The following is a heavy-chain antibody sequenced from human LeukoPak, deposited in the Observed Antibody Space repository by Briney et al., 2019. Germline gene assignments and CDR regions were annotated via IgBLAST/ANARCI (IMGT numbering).Heavy chain of an antibody. D-gene: IGHD3-10*01. V-gene: IGHV3-7*01. CDR2: INQDDSQI. Sequence: GGSLRLSCAASGFTFNKYWLTWVRKAPGKGLDLVANINQDDSQIYYLESGEGRFTITRDSAKNSLHLQMDCLRAEDTAIYYCARGYYYSGTYYLSFFVYWGQGTLVTVSS. CDR1: GFTFNKYW. CDR3: ARGYYYSGTYYLSFFVY. J-gene: IGHJ4*02.